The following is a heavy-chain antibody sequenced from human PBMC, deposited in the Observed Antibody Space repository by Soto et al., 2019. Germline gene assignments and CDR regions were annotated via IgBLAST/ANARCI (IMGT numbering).Heavy chain of an antibody. J-gene: IGHJ3*02. D-gene: IGHD3-22*01. V-gene: IGHV3-74*01. Sequence: GGSLRLSCAASGFTFSSYWMHWVRQAPGKGLVWVSRINSDGSSTSYADSVKGRFTISRDNAKNTLYLQMNSLRAEDKAVYYCARVPRYYYDSSGYQRLHAFDIWGQGTMVTVSS. CDR1: GFTFSSYW. CDR2: INSDGSST. CDR3: ARVPRYYYDSSGYQRLHAFDI.